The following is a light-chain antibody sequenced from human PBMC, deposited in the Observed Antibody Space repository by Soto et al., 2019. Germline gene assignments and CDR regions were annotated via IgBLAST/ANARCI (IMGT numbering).Light chain of an antibody. CDR1: QSVANSY. J-gene: IGKJ5*01. CDR2: GAS. Sequence: EIVLTQSPGTQSLSPGERATLSCRASQSVANSYLAWYQQKPGQAPRLLIYGASSRATGIPDRFSGSGSGTDFTLTISRLGSEDFAVYYCQQYGTLITFGQGTRLEI. V-gene: IGKV3-20*01. CDR3: QQYGTLIT.